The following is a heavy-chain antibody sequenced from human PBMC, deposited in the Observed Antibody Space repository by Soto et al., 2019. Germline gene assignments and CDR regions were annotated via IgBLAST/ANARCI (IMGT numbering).Heavy chain of an antibody. D-gene: IGHD3-3*01. V-gene: IGHV5-51*01. Sequence: LKISCKASGYSFTGNWIAWVRQMPGKGLEWVGIIYPGDSDTRYSPSFEGQVTISAANSITTAYLQWSSLKASDTAMYYCARTRYDFWSGGLNSFASGMDVWGQGTTVTVS. CDR1: GYSFTGNW. CDR2: IYPGDSDT. CDR3: ARTRYDFWSGGLNSFASGMDV. J-gene: IGHJ6*02.